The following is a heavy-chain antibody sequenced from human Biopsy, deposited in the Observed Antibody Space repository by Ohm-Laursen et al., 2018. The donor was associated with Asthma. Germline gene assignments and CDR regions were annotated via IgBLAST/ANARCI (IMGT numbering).Heavy chain of an antibody. V-gene: IGHV3-21*01. Sequence: GSLRLSCAASGFDFSGYTMNWVRQAPGKGLEWVSSISGLSCYKYYSDSLRGRVTISRDNAKSSLHLQMSSLRAEDTAVYFCARDFTIGSGSPFHFWGPGTLVTVSS. CDR2: ISGLSCYK. J-gene: IGHJ4*01. D-gene: IGHD3-10*01. CDR1: GFDFSGYT. CDR3: ARDFTIGSGSPFHF.